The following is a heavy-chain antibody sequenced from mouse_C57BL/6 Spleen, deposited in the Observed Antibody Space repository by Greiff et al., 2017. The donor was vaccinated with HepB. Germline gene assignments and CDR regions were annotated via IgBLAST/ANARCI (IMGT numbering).Heavy chain of an antibody. CDR3: ARSDLTYGSSPHFDY. CDR2: INPNNGGT. J-gene: IGHJ2*01. CDR1: GYTFTDYY. V-gene: IGHV1-26*01. D-gene: IGHD1-1*01. Sequence: EVQLQQSGPELVKPGASVKISCKASGYTFTDYYMNWVKQSHGKSLEWIGDINPNNGGTSYNQKFKGKATLTVDKSSSTAYMELRSLTSEDSAVYYCARSDLTYGSSPHFDYWGQGTTLTVSS.